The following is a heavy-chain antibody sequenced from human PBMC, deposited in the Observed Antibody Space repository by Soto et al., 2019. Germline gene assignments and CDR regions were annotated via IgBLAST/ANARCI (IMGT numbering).Heavy chain of an antibody. V-gene: IGHV4-4*07. CDR1: GGSLFGDY. CDR2: INSGGNT. CDR3: ARARRLENWFDP. D-gene: IGHD5-12*01. J-gene: IGHJ5*02. Sequence: SETLSLTCTVSGGSLFGDYCTWMRQPAGGGLEWIGRINSGGNTNYSPSLKSRVTMSVDPSRKHFSLNLTSVTAADTASYFCARARRLENWFDPWGPGIQVTVSS.